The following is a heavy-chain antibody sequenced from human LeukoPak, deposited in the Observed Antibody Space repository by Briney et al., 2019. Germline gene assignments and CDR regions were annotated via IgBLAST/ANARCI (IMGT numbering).Heavy chain of an antibody. D-gene: IGHD3-10*01. CDR3: ARDRYYYGSGSYSRYFQH. CDR2: ISSSSSYI. J-gene: IGHJ1*01. Sequence: PGGSLRLSCAASGFTFSSYSMNWVRQAPGKGLEWVSSISSSSSYIYYADSVKGRFTISRDNAKNSLYLQMNSLRAEDTAVYYCARDRYYYGSGSYSRYFQHWGQGTLVTVSS. CDR1: GFTFSSYS. V-gene: IGHV3-21*01.